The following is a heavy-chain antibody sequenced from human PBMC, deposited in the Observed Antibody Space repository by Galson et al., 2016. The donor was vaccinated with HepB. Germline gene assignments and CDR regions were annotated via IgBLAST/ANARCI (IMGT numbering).Heavy chain of an antibody. CDR1: GYTFSSYG. CDR2: KSSSKSYA. J-gene: IGHJ4*02. Sequence: SVKVSCKASGYTFSSYGITWVRQAPGQGLEWMGWKSSSKSYANYAQNFQGRVTMTTDTSTNTAYMELRSLRSDDTAVYYCARDPYCETTHCHNSPNLYYFDSWGQGTLVTVSS. D-gene: IGHD4-23*01. V-gene: IGHV1-18*01. CDR3: ARDPYCETTHCHNSPNLYYFDS.